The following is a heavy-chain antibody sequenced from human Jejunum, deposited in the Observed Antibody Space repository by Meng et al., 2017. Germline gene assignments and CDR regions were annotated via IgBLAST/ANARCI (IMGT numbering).Heavy chain of an antibody. J-gene: IGHJ5*02. Sequence: SGPTLVKPTQTLTLTCTFSGFSLSTSGVGVGWSRQPPEKALECLALIYWDDDKRYNPSLKNRLTITKHTSKTQVVLTMTNMDPVDTATYYCAHRLAYSTNYNVGWFDPWGQGTLVTVSS. V-gene: IGHV2-5*02. D-gene: IGHD6-13*01. CDR2: IYWDDDK. CDR1: GFSLSTSGVG. CDR3: AHRLAYSTNYNVGWFDP.